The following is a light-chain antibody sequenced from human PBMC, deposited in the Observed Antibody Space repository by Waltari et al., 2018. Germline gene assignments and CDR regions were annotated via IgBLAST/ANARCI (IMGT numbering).Light chain of an antibody. V-gene: IGKV1-9*01. J-gene: IGKJ5*01. CDR1: QSIGSY. Sequence: IQLTQSPSSLSASVGDRVTITCRASQSIGSYLAWYQQKPGRAPKLLICAASTLQSGVPSRFSGSASGTDFTLTINRLQPEDFATYYCQQGNDYPFPFGPGTRLEL. CDR3: QQGNDYPFP. CDR2: AAS.